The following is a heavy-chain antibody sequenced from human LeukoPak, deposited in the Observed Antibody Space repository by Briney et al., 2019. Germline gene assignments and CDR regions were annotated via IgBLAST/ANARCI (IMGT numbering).Heavy chain of an antibody. CDR2: IYSGGNT. J-gene: IGHJ4*02. Sequence: GGSLRLSCAASGYTVNNNYMSWVRQAPGKGLEWVSVIYSGGNTDYADSVKGRFTISRDNSKNTLYLQMNSLRAEDTAVYYCAGIGVRCSSGWPNNFDYWGQGTLVTVSS. CDR3: AGIGVRCSSGWPNNFDY. V-gene: IGHV3-53*05. D-gene: IGHD6-19*01. CDR1: GYTVNNNY.